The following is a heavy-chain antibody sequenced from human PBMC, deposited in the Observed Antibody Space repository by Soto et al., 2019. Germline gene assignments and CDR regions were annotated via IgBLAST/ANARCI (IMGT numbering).Heavy chain of an antibody. CDR1: GYTFTSYG. V-gene: IGHV1-69*13. J-gene: IGHJ3*02. CDR3: AREVHDSSGYPIDAFDI. CDR2: IIPIFGTA. Sequence: GASVKVSCKASGYTFTSYGISWVRQAPGQGLEWMGGIIPIFGTANDAQKFQGRVTITADESTSTAYMELSSLRSEDTAVYYCAREVHDSSGYPIDAFDIWGQGTMVTVSS. D-gene: IGHD3-22*01.